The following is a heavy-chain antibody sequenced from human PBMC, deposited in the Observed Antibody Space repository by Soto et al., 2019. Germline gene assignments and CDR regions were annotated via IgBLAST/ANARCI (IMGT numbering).Heavy chain of an antibody. CDR1: GDSISSSSYY. CDR3: ARHADGIDFWSGHCNWFDP. D-gene: IGHD3-3*01. CDR2: IYYSGST. V-gene: IGHV4-39*01. J-gene: IGHJ5*02. Sequence: SETLSLTCAVSGDSISSSSYYWGWIRQPPGKGLEWIGSIYYSGSTYYNPSLKSRVTISVDTSRNQFSLKLSSVTAADTAVYYCARHADGIDFWSGHCNWFDPWGQGTLVTVSS.